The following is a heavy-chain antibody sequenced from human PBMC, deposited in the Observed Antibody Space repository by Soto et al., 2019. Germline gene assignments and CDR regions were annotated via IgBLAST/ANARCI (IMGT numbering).Heavy chain of an antibody. Sequence: SETLSLTCTVSGGSISGSSYYWGWIRQPPGKGLEWIGSIYYSGSTYYNPSLKSRVTISVDTSKNQFSLKLNSVTAADTAVYYCARDLWGYCGTDCYPLDVWGQGTTVTVS. V-gene: IGHV4-39*07. D-gene: IGHD2-21*02. J-gene: IGHJ6*02. CDR1: GGSISGSSYY. CDR2: IYYSGST. CDR3: ARDLWGYCGTDCYPLDV.